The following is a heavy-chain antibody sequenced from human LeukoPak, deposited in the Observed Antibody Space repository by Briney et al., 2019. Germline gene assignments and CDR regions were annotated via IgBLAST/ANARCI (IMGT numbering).Heavy chain of an antibody. CDR1: GFTFSSYS. D-gene: IGHD1-7*01. CDR2: ISSSSSYI. CDR3: ARLGTITGTTGSRAFDI. V-gene: IGHV3-21*01. J-gene: IGHJ3*02. Sequence: GGSLRLSCAASGFTFSSYSMNWVRQAPGKGLEWVSSISSSSSYIYYADSVKGRFTISRDNAKNSLYLQMNSLRAEDTAVYYCARLGTITGTTGSRAFDIWGQGTMVTVSS.